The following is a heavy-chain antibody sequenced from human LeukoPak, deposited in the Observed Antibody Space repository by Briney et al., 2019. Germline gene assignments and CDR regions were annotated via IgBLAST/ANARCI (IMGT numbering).Heavy chain of an antibody. CDR2: TYYRSEWYS. Sequence: QTLSLTCAISGDSVSSNSAAWNWIRQSPSRGLEWLGRTYYRSEWYSDYAISVISRITINPDTSKNQFSLQLNSVTPEDTAVYYCARGGIAVAGLNYFDHWGQGTLVTVSS. D-gene: IGHD6-19*01. CDR3: ARGGIAVAGLNYFDH. J-gene: IGHJ4*02. CDR1: GDSVSSNSAA. V-gene: IGHV6-1*01.